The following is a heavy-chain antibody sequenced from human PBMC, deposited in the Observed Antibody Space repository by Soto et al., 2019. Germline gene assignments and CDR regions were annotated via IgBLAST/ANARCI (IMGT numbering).Heavy chain of an antibody. CDR3: ARDKEGYDFWSGYYTGVGWFDP. V-gene: IGHV3-30-3*01. Sequence: PGGSLRLSCVGFGFTFSSYAMHWVRQAPGKGLEWVAVISYDGSNKYYADSVKGRFTISRDNSKNTLYLQMNSLRAEDTAVYYCARDKEGYDFWSGYYTGVGWFDPWGQGTLVTVSS. J-gene: IGHJ5*02. CDR2: ISYDGSNK. D-gene: IGHD3-3*01. CDR1: GFTFSSYA.